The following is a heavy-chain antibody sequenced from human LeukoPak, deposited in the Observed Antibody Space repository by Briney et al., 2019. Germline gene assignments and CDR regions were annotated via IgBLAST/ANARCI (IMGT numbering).Heavy chain of an antibody. J-gene: IGHJ4*02. CDR1: GGSISTYY. D-gene: IGHD2-15*01. V-gene: IGHV4-59*12. CDR3: VKDSTHCSGGSCYGGDY. CDR2: VYYSGTT. Sequence: PSETLSLTCTVSGGSISTYYWSWIRQPPGKGLEWIGYVYYSGTTSYNPSLKSRVAISIDTSKKQFSLKLSSVTAADTAVYYCVKDSTHCSGGSCYGGDYWGQGTLVTVSS.